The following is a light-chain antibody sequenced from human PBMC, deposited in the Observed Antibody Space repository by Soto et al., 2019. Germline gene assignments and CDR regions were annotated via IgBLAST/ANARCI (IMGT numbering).Light chain of an antibody. CDR2: AAS. Sequence: DIQLTQSPSFLSASVGARVTITCRASQPISNYLAWYQQKPGKAPELLIYAASTLQSGVPSRFSGSGGGSWTEFSLTIRALQPDDFATYYCLQLNRYPLTFGGGTKV. CDR3: LQLNRYPLT. V-gene: IGKV1-9*01. J-gene: IGKJ4*01. CDR1: QPISNY.